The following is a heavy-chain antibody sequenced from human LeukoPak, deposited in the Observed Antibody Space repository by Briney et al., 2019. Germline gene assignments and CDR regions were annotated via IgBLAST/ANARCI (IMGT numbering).Heavy chain of an antibody. Sequence: GASVKVSCKASGYTFTSYGISWVRQAPGQGLEWMGWISAYSGNTNYAQKLQGRVTMTTDTSTSTAYLELRSLRSDDTAVYYCARDAVVVVAATVFRYYYYMDVWGKGTTVTISS. J-gene: IGHJ6*03. D-gene: IGHD2-15*01. CDR1: GYTFTSYG. V-gene: IGHV1-18*01. CDR2: ISAYSGNT. CDR3: ARDAVVVVAATVFRYYYYMDV.